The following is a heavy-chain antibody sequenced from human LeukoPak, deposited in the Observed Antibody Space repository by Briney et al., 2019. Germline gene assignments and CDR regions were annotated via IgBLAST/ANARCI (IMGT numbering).Heavy chain of an antibody. CDR3: ATGIVGATRLEPHDAFDI. Sequence: GGSLRLSCAASGFTVSSNYMSWVRQAPGKGLEWVSVIYSGGSTYYADSAKGRFTISRHNSKNTLYLQMNSLRAEDTAVYYCATGIVGATRLEPHDAFDIWGQGTMVTVSS. CDR2: IYSGGST. V-gene: IGHV3-53*04. CDR1: GFTVSSNY. J-gene: IGHJ3*02. D-gene: IGHD1-26*01.